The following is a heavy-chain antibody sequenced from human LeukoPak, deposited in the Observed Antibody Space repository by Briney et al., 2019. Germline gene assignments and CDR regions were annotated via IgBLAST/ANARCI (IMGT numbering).Heavy chain of an antibody. CDR2: INHSGST. CDR1: GGSFSGYY. Sequence: PSETLSLTSAVYGGSFSGYYWSWIRQPPGKGLEWIGEINHSGSTNYNPSLKSRVTISLDTSKNQFSLKLSSVTAADTAVYYCAREYMAPLSYWGQGTLVTVSS. V-gene: IGHV4-34*01. D-gene: IGHD6-6*01. J-gene: IGHJ4*02. CDR3: AREYMAPLSY.